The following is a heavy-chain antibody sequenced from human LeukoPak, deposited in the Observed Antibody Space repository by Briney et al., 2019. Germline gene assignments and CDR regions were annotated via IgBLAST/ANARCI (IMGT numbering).Heavy chain of an antibody. J-gene: IGHJ6*02. D-gene: IGHD4-17*01. CDR2: ISAYNGNT. CDR1: GYTFTSYG. V-gene: IGHV1-18*01. Sequence: GASVKVSCKASGYTFTSYGISWVRQAPGQGLEWMGGISAYNGNTNYAQKLQGRVTMTTDTSTSTAYMELRSLRSDDTAVYYCARILGRPTEQGYGDYGLYYYYGMDVWGQGTTVTVSS. CDR3: ARILGRPTEQGYGDYGLYYYYGMDV.